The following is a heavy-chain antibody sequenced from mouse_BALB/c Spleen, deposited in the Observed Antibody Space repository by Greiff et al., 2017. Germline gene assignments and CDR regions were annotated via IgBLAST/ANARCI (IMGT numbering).Heavy chain of an antibody. J-gene: IGHJ2*01. Sequence: QVQLKQSGAELVRPGTSVKVSCKASGYAFTNYLIEWVKQRPGQGLEWIGVINPGSGGTNYNEKFKGKATLTADKSSSTAYMQLSSLTSDDSAVYFCARGGSSYRYFDYWGQGTTLTVSS. D-gene: IGHD1-1*01. CDR1: GYAFTNYL. CDR3: ARGGSSYRYFDY. V-gene: IGHV1-54*01. CDR2: INPGSGGT.